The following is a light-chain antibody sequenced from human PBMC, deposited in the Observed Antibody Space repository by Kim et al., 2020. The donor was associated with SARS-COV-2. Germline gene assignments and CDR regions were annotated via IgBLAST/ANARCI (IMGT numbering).Light chain of an antibody. CDR2: WAS. CDR1: QSVLYSSNNKNY. V-gene: IGKV4-1*01. J-gene: IGKJ1*01. Sequence: DIVMTQSPHSLAVSLGERATINCKSSQSVLYSSNNKNYLAWYQQKPGQPPKLLIYWASTRESGVPDRFSGSGSGTDFTLTISSLQAEDVAVYYCQQYYSTPPTFGQGTKVDIK. CDR3: QQYYSTPPT.